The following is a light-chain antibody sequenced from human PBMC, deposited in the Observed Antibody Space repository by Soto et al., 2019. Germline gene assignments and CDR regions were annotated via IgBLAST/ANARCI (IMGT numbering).Light chain of an antibody. Sequence: QSVLTQPPSASASPGQSVTISCTGTSSDVGGYNFVSWYQHFPGKAPKLIIYEVTKRPSGVPDRFSGSKSGNTASLTVSGLQTDDEADYYCSSYGGSNDFVFGTGTKVTVL. J-gene: IGLJ1*01. CDR3: SSYGGSNDFV. CDR1: SSDVGGYNF. CDR2: EVT. V-gene: IGLV2-8*01.